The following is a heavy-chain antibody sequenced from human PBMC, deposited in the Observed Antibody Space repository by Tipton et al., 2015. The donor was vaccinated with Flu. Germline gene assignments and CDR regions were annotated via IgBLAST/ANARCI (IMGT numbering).Heavy chain of an antibody. CDR1: GYTFSDYW. Sequence: QLVQSGAEVKKPGESLKISCKASGYTFSDYWIGWVRQKPGRGLEWMGFIYPDDSDTRYSPSIQGQVTISADKSISTAYLQWSSLKASDTAIYYWARPLIQHVDDGLDIWGQGTMVTVSS. CDR3: ARPLIQHVDDGLDI. D-gene: IGHD3-16*01. J-gene: IGHJ3*02. CDR2: IYPDDSDT. V-gene: IGHV5-51*03.